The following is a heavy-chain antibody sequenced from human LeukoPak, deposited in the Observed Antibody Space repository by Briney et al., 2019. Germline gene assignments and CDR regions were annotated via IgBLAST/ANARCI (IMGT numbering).Heavy chain of an antibody. Sequence: SETLSFTCTVSGGSISSYYWSWIRQPPGKGLEWIGYIHYSGNTNYNPSLKSRVTISVDTSKNQFSLKLSSVTAADTAVYYCARDGQYGGYRGYWYFDLWGRGTLVTVSS. CDR1: GGSISSYY. D-gene: IGHD5-12*01. J-gene: IGHJ2*01. CDR3: ARDGQYGGYRGYWYFDL. V-gene: IGHV4-59*01. CDR2: IHYSGNT.